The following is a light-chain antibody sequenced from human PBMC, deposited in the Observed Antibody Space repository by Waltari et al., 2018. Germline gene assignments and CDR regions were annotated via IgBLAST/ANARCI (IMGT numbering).Light chain of an antibody. V-gene: IGLV8-61*01. CDR2: DTN. CDR3: VLSMGSGIWV. Sequence: QTVVTQEPSLSVSPGGTVTPTCGLSSGSVSTTYYPSWYQQAQGQAPRTLIFDTNTRSSGVPDRFSGSILDNKAALTITGAQADDESDYYCVLSMGSGIWVFGGGTKLTVL. CDR1: SGSVSTTYY. J-gene: IGLJ3*02.